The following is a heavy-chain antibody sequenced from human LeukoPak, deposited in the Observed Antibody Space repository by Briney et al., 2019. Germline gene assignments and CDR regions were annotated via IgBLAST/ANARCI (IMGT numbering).Heavy chain of an antibody. V-gene: IGHV3-7*01. J-gene: IGHJ4*02. CDR2: IKQDGSEK. CDR3: ARAGPFGESYFDY. Sequence: GGSLRLSCAASGFTFSSYWMSWVRQAPGKGLEWVANIKQDGSEKYYVDSVKGRFTISRDNANNSLYLQMNSLRAEDTAVYYCARAGPFGESYFDYWGQGTLVTVSS. D-gene: IGHD3-10*01. CDR1: GFTFSSYW.